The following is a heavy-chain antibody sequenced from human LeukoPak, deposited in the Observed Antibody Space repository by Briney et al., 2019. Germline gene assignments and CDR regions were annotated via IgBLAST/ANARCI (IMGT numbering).Heavy chain of an antibody. CDR3: ARDAPNIVVVPGPLSYGMDV. V-gene: IGHV1-46*01. Sequence: ASVKVSCKASGYTFTSYYMHWVRQAPGQGLEWMGIINPSGDSTSYAQKFQGRVTMTRDTSTSTVYMELSSLRSEDTAVYYCARDAPNIVVVPGPLSYGMDVWGQGTTVTVSS. J-gene: IGHJ6*02. CDR2: INPSGDST. CDR1: GYTFTSYY. D-gene: IGHD2-2*01.